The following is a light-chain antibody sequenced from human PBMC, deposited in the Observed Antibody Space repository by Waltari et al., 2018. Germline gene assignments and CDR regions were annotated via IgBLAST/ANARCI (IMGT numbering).Light chain of an antibody. CDR1: NIGSKN. CDR2: DDS. Sequence: SYVLAQPASVSVAPGKTARITCEGPNIGSKNVHWYQLGPGQAPVLVVHDDSDRPSGIPGRVSGATSGNTATLILSGVEAGDEADYFCQVWDGSSDHYVFGTGTAVTV. J-gene: IGLJ1*01. V-gene: IGLV3-21*03. CDR3: QVWDGSSDHYV.